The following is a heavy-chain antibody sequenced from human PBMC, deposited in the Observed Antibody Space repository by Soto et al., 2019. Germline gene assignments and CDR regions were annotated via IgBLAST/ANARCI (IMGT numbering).Heavy chain of an antibody. D-gene: IGHD1-1*01. V-gene: IGHV4-34*01. CDR1: GGSFSGYY. CDR3: ERTSWYYYYGMDV. J-gene: IGHJ6*02. Sequence: SETLSLTCAVYGGSFSGYYWSWIRQPPGKGLEWIGEINHSGSTNYNPSLKSRVTTSVDTSKNQFSLKLSSVTAADTAVYYCERTSWYYYYGMDVWGQGTTVTVSS. CDR2: INHSGST.